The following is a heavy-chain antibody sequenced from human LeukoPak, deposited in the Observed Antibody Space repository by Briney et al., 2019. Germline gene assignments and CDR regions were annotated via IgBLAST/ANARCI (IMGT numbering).Heavy chain of an antibody. CDR3: ARAAPYCSSTSCYSY. CDR1: GGSISSGDYY. J-gene: IGHJ4*02. CDR2: IYYSGST. V-gene: IGHV4-30-4*08. Sequence: SETLSLTCTVSGGSISSGDYYWSWIRQPPGKGLEWIGYIYYSGSTYYNPSLKSRVTISVDTSKNQLSLKLSSVTAADTAVYYCARAAPYCSSTSCYSYWGQGTLVTVSS. D-gene: IGHD2-2*02.